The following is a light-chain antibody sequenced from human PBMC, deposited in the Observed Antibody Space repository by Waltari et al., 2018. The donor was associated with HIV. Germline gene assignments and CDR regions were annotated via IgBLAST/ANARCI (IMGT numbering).Light chain of an antibody. CDR2: GSS. CDR1: SSVKLY. Sequence: DVQLTQSPSSLSASVGDRVTIACRTNSSVKLYLNWYQQRPGQPPKLLIYGSSILQSGVPSRFSGSGSETSFALTISGLRPEDSATYYCQQTFVVPLSFGSGTRLDLK. V-gene: IGKV1-39*01. CDR3: QQTFVVPLS. J-gene: IGKJ3*01.